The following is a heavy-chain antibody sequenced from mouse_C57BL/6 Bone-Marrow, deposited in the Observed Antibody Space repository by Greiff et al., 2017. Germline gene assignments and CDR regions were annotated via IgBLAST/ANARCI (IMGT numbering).Heavy chain of an antibody. CDR2: IYPSNGST. CDR3: AKHGYGPYGNCGGDY. Sequence: QVQLQQSGPELVKPGASVKLSCKASGYTFTSYDINWVKQRTGQGLEWIGWIYPSNGSTKYNEKFKGKATLTVDPSSSTAYMELHSLTSEDSADYFGAKHGYGPYGNCGGDYWGQGTSVTVSS. J-gene: IGHJ4*01. CDR1: GYTFTSYD. D-gene: IGHD2-10*02. V-gene: IGHV1-85*01.